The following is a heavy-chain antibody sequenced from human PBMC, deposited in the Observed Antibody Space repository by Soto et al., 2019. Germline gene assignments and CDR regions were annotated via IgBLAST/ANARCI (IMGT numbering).Heavy chain of an antibody. V-gene: IGHV1-69*13. CDR3: ARTSGRVSSGYYYYEAFDI. D-gene: IGHD3-22*01. Sequence: GASVKVSCKASGYTFTGYYMHWVRQAPGQGLEWMGGIIPIFGTANYAQKFQGRVTITADESTSTAYMELSSLRSEDTAVYYCARTSGRVSSGYYYYEAFDIWAQGTMVTVSS. CDR2: IIPIFGTA. J-gene: IGHJ3*02. CDR1: GYTFTGYY.